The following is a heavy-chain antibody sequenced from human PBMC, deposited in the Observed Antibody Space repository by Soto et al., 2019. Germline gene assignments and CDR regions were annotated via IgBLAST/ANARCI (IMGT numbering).Heavy chain of an antibody. D-gene: IGHD6-6*01. J-gene: IGHJ4*02. CDR1: GFTFSSYA. Sequence: EVQLLESGGGLVQPGGSLRLSCAASGFTFSSYAMSWVRQAPGKGLEWVSAISGSGGSTYYADSVKGRFTISRDNSKNTLYLQMNSLRAEDTAVYYCALVTGYRPGARKCDYWGQGTLVTVSS. CDR3: ALVTGYRPGARKCDY. CDR2: ISGSGGST. V-gene: IGHV3-23*01.